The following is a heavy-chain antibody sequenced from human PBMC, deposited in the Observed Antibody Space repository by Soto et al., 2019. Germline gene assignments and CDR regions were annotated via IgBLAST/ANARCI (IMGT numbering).Heavy chain of an antibody. CDR2: ISYSGST. J-gene: IGHJ5*02. CDR1: GDSSSGGDYF. V-gene: IGHV4-30-4*01. D-gene: IGHD2-21*01. CDR3: ARDVIVVQPTALSRLDA. Sequence: PSETLSLTCAVSGDSSSGGDYFWSWIRQPPGKGLEWLGYISYSGSTYYNPSLKSRVTISRDTSRNQLSLRLHSVTAADTAVYYCARDVIVVQPTALSRLDAWGPGTLVTVSS.